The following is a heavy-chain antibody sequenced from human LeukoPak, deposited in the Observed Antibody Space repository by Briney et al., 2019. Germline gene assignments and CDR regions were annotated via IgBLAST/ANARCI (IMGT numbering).Heavy chain of an antibody. D-gene: IGHD4-17*01. Sequence: GGSLRLSCAASGFTFSSYSMNWVRQAPGKGLEWVSSISSSSYIYYADSVKGRFTISRDNAKNSLYLQMNSLRAEDTAVYYCARVPHDYGDYVFDYWGQGTLVTVSS. J-gene: IGHJ4*02. CDR2: ISSSSYI. CDR1: GFTFSSYS. V-gene: IGHV3-21*04. CDR3: ARVPHDYGDYVFDY.